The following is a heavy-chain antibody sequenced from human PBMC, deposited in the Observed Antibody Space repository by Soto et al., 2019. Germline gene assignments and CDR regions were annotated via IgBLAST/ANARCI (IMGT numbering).Heavy chain of an antibody. D-gene: IGHD3-22*01. J-gene: IGHJ3*02. CDR3: ARTPYYYDSSGYYHDAFDI. Sequence: QVQLQESGPGLVKPSQTLSLTCTVSGGSISSGGYYWSWIRQHPGKGLEGIGYIYYSGSTYYNPSLKSRVTISVDTSKNQFSLKLSSVTAADTAVYYCARTPYYYDSSGYYHDAFDIWGQGTMVTVSS. CDR1: GGSISSGGYY. V-gene: IGHV4-31*03. CDR2: IYYSGST.